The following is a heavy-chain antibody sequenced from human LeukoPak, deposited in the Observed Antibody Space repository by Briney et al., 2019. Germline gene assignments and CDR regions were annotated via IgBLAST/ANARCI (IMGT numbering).Heavy chain of an antibody. V-gene: IGHV4-38-2*01. J-gene: IGHJ4*02. Sequence: SETLSLTCAVSGYSISSGYYWGWIRQPPGKGLEWIGSIYHSGSTYYNPSLKSRVTISVDTSKNQFSLMLSSVTAADTAVYYCARVKWELLAGPFEYWGQGTLVTVSS. CDR1: GYSISSGYY. CDR2: IYHSGST. CDR3: ARVKWELLAGPFEY. D-gene: IGHD1-26*01.